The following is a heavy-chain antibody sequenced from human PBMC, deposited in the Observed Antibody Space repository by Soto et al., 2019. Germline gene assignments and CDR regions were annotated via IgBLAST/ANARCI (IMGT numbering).Heavy chain of an antibody. Sequence: GGSLRLSCAASGFTFSSYSMNWVRQAPGKGLEWVSSISSSSSYIYYADSVKGRFTISRDNAKNSLYLQMNSLRAEDTAVYYCARGERVISSSSAGDYWGQGTLVTVSS. CDR1: GFTFSSYS. D-gene: IGHD6-6*01. CDR3: ARGERVISSSSAGDY. CDR2: ISSSSSYI. V-gene: IGHV3-21*01. J-gene: IGHJ4*02.